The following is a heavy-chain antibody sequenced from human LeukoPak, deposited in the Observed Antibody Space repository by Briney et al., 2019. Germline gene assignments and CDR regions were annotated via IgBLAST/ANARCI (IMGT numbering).Heavy chain of an antibody. CDR2: IYTSGST. Sequence: PSETLSLTCTVSGGSISSYYWSWIRQPAGKGLEWIERIYTSGSTNYNPSLKSRVTISVDTSKNQFSLKLSSVTAADTAVYCCARGMTIFGVVNNWFDSWGQGTLVTVSS. CDR3: ARGMTIFGVVNNWFDS. J-gene: IGHJ5*01. V-gene: IGHV4-4*07. CDR1: GGSISSYY. D-gene: IGHD3-3*01.